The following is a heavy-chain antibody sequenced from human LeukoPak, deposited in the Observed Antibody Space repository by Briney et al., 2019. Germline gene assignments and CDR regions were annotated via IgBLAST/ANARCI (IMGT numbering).Heavy chain of an antibody. Sequence: GGSLRLSCVASGFTFSSYWMHWVRQDPRKGLVWVSRINGDGRNINYADSVRGRFTISRDNAKSTLYLQMNSLRVEDTAVYYCTKVRSGSSSWALRVFDYWGQGALVTVSS. CDR2: INGDGRNI. V-gene: IGHV3-74*01. J-gene: IGHJ4*02. CDR1: GFTFSSYW. D-gene: IGHD6-13*01. CDR3: TKVRSGSSSWALRVFDY.